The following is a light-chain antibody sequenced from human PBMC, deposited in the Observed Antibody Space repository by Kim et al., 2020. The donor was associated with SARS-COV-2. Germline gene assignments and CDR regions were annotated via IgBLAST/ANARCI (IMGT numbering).Light chain of an antibody. J-gene: IGKJ4*01. CDR1: QSPSNN. CDR3: EQYNSWPPT. V-gene: IGKV3-15*01. CDR2: ATS. Sequence: TVMTQSPATLSVSPGEGATLSCRASQSPSNNLAWYQQKPGQAPRIIIFATSTRATGIPARFSGSGSGTEFTLTINSLQSEDFAVYYCEQYNSWPPTFGGGTKLEI.